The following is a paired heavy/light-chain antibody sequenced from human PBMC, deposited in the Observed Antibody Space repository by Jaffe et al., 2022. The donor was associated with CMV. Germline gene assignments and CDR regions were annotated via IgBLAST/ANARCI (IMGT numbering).Heavy chain of an antibody. Sequence: EVELVESGGGLVEPGGSLRLSCAASGFTFSNYAMNWVRQGPGKGLEWVSGIFGSGSRTEYTDSVKGRFTISRDNSKNTLYLQMNGLRAEDTATYYCAQVLAWGPGDFGSPYYMDVWGKGTTVTVSS. CDR3: AQVLAWGPGDFGSPYYMDV. CDR2: IFGSGSRT. D-gene: IGHD3-3*01. CDR1: GFTFSNYA. J-gene: IGHJ6*03. V-gene: IGHV3-23*04.
Light chain of an antibody. CDR3: MQSLQIPPT. CDR1: QSLLQSNGHNY. CDR2: LGS. J-gene: IGKJ4*01. V-gene: IGKV2-28*01. Sequence: DLVMTQSPLSLPVTPGEPASISCRSSQSLLQSNGHNYLDWYFQKPGRSPQLLIYLGSNRASGVPDRFSGSGSGTDFTLKISRVEAEDIGVYYCMQSLQIPPTFGGGTKVEMK.